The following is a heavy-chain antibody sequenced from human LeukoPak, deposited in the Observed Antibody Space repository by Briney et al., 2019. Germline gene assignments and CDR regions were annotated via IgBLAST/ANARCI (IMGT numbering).Heavy chain of an antibody. CDR3: VRDGGVSGYDLLDY. J-gene: IGHJ4*02. CDR1: GFTFSNYW. D-gene: IGHD5-12*01. CDR2: INQDGSEE. V-gene: IGHV3-7*01. Sequence: GSLRLSCAASGFTFSNYWMSWVRQAPGKGLEWVAHINQDGSEEHYMDSVKARFIISRDNAKNSLSLQMDSLRAEDTAVYYCVRDGGVSGYDLLDYWGQGTLVTVSS.